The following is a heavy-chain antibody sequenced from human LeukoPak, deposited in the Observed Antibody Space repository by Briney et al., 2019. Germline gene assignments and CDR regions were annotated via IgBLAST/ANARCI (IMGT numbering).Heavy chain of an antibody. CDR3: ARVGDYGDYGVAFDI. CDR1: GFTFSRSS. Sequence: GGSLRLSCAASGFTFSRSSMNWVRQAPGKGLEWVSSISSSSSYIYYADSVKGRFTISRDNAKNSLYLQMNSLRAEDTAVYYCARVGDYGDYGVAFDIWGQGTMVTVSS. V-gene: IGHV3-21*01. J-gene: IGHJ3*02. CDR2: ISSSSSYI. D-gene: IGHD4-17*01.